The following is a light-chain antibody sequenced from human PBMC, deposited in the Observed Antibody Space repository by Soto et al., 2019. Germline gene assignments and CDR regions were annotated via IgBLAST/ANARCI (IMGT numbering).Light chain of an antibody. Sequence: DIQMTQSPSTLSASVGDRVTITCRASQTITIWLAWYQQKPGRVPKLLIYDASSLERGVPSRFSGSGSGTEFTLTIDSLQPDDFATYYCQQYDTYSTFGQGTKVDIK. V-gene: IGKV1-5*01. CDR3: QQYDTYST. CDR1: QTITIW. J-gene: IGKJ1*01. CDR2: DAS.